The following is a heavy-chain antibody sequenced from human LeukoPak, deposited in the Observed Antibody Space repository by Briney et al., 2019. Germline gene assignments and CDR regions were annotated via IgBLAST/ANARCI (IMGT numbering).Heavy chain of an antibody. CDR1: GFTFSSYS. CDR2: IWYDGSNK. J-gene: IGHJ5*02. D-gene: IGHD6-6*01. Sequence: GGSLRLSCAASGFTFSSYSMNWVRQAPGKGLEWVAVIWYDGSNKYYADSVKGRFTISRDNSKNTLYLQMNSLRAEDTAVYYCARAGPYSSSSGWFDPWGQGTLVTVSS. V-gene: IGHV3-33*08. CDR3: ARAGPYSSSSGWFDP.